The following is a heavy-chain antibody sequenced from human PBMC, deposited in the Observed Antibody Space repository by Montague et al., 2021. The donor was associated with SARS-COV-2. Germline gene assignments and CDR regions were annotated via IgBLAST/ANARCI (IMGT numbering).Heavy chain of an antibody. CDR2: IFYRGGT. V-gene: IGHV4-31*03. D-gene: IGHD3-16*01. CDR1: GGSISSGGYY. Sequence: TLSLTCTVSGGSISSGGYYWSWVRQPPGKGPDWIGYIFYRGGTYYKPSLKSRVSMSVDTSKNQFSLNLTSVTAADTAVYYCARANYYVMTSKSYAMDVWGQGTTVTVSS. CDR3: ARANYYVMTSKSYAMDV. J-gene: IGHJ6*02.